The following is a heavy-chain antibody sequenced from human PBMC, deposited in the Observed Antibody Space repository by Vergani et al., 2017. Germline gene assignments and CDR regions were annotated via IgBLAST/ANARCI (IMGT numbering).Heavy chain of an antibody. D-gene: IGHD1-14*01. J-gene: IGHJ5*02. CDR1: GLTFNQYG. V-gene: IGHV3-33*01. CDR2: TWYDGDNK. CDR3: ARDLRLLYNRFDP. Sequence: QVQLVESGGGVVQPGRSLRLSCAASGLTFNQYGMHWVRQAPGKGLEWVAVTWYDGDNKQYADSVKGRFTISRDNSKSTMYLQMNSLRDEDTGVHYCARDLRLLYNRFDPWVQGTRVTVSA.